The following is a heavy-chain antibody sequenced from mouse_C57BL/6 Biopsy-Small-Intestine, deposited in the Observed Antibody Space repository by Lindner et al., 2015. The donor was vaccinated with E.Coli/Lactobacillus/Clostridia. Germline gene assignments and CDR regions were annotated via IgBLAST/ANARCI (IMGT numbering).Heavy chain of an antibody. D-gene: IGHD1-1*01. CDR3: ARNPYYYGSNSYFFDY. V-gene: IGHV2-9-1*01. CDR1: GFSLTNYV. CDR2: IWTGGGT. J-gene: IGHJ2*01. Sequence: VQLQESGPGLVAPSQSLSITCSVSGFSLTNYVISWVRQPPGRGLEWLGLIWTGGGTNYNSSLKSRLSITKDNSKSQVFLKMNSLQTEDTARYFCARNPYYYGSNSYFFDYWGQGTTLTVSS.